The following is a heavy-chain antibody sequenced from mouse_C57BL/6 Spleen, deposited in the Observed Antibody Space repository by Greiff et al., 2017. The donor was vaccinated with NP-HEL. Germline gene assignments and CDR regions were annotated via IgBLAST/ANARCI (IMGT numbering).Heavy chain of an antibody. J-gene: IGHJ1*03. Sequence: DVKLVESGADLVKPGGSLKLSCAASGFTFTSYGMSWVRQTPDKRLEWLATISSGGSYTYYPDSVKGRFTITSDNAYNTLYLQMSNLKSDDTAMYYCAGPPYEYDWGYWYFDVWGTGTTVTVSS. CDR3: AGPPYEYDWGYWYFDV. V-gene: IGHV5-6*02. CDR1: GFTFTSYG. CDR2: ISSGGSYT. D-gene: IGHD2-4*01.